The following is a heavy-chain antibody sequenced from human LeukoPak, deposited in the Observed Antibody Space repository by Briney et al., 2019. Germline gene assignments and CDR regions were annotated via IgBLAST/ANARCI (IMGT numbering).Heavy chain of an antibody. CDR3: ARDTVTTLDP. V-gene: IGHV3-7*03. J-gene: IGHJ5*02. CDR2: IKQDGGET. Sequence: GGSLRLSCAASGFTFSSYAMSWVRQAPGKGLEWVANIKQDGGETYYVDSVKGRFTISRDNAKNSLYLQMNSLRAEDTAVYYCARDTVTTLDPWGQGTLVTVSS. D-gene: IGHD4-17*01. CDR1: GFTFSSYA.